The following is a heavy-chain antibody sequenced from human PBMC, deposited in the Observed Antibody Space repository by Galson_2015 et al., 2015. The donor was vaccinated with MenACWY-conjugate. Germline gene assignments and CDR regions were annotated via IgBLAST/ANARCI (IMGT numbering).Heavy chain of an antibody. CDR3: TRGYYGYVRFDP. Sequence: SLRLSCAASGFTFNKYWMHWVRHAPGKGLVWVSRISTDGSVTIYADSVKGRFTLSRDNAKNTLYLQMNSLRGEDTAVYYCTRGYYGYVRFDPWGQGTQVTVSS. D-gene: IGHD3-3*01. V-gene: IGHV3-74*01. J-gene: IGHJ5*02. CDR2: ISTDGSVT. CDR1: GFTFNKYW.